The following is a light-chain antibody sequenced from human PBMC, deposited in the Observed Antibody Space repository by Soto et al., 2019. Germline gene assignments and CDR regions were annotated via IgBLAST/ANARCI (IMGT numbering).Light chain of an antibody. CDR2: GAS. CDR1: QSVSNY. CDR3: HQYGGSPQT. Sequence: IVLTQSPCTLSLSPGERATLSCRASQSVSNYLAWYQRKPGQAPRLLIYGASSRATGIPDRFSGSGSGTDFTLTISRLEPEDFAVYYCHQYGGSPQTFGQGTKVDIK. J-gene: IGKJ1*01. V-gene: IGKV3-20*01.